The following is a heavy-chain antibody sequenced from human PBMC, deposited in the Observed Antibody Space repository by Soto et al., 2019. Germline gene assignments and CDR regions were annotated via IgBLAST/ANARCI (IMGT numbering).Heavy chain of an antibody. CDR3: VKGRGSYEVKFGMDV. D-gene: IGHD6-25*01. CDR1: GFTFDDFA. J-gene: IGHJ6*02. Sequence: EVQLVESGGGLVQPGRSLRLSCAASGFTFDDFAMHWVRQAPGKGLEWVSGVDWNSGSTAYADSVKGRLTSSRDNARNSLYLQMNSLRAEYTALYYCVKGRGSYEVKFGMDVWGQGTTVTVS. V-gene: IGHV3-9*01. CDR2: VDWNSGST.